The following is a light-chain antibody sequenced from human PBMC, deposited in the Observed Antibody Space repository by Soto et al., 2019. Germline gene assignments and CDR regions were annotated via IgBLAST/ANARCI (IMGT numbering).Light chain of an antibody. CDR3: SSYTGSSTSVV. CDR2: DVS. Sequence: QSALTQPASVSGSPGQSITISCTGTSSDVGGYNYVSWYQQHPGKAPKLMISDVSNRPSGVSNRFSGSKSGNTASLTISGLQAEDEADYYCSSYTGSSTSVVFGGGSKLTV. CDR1: SSDVGGYNY. V-gene: IGLV2-14*01. J-gene: IGLJ2*01.